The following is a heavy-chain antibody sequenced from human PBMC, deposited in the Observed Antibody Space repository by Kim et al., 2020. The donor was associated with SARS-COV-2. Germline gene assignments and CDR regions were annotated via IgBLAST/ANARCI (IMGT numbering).Heavy chain of an antibody. CDR2: INGDGRTT. J-gene: IGHJ4*02. D-gene: IGHD3-16*01. CDR1: GFTFRSDW. V-gene: IGHV3-74*03. Sequence: GGSLRLSCAASGFTFRSDWMHWVRQAPGKGLVWVSRINGDGRTTTYTDSVRGQFTISRDNAKNTVYLQMNSLRGEDTAMYYCVRALGGLDDWGQGTLVTV. CDR3: VRALGGLDD.